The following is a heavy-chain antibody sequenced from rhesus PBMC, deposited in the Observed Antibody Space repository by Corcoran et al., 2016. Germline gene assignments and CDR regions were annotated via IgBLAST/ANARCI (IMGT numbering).Heavy chain of an antibody. D-gene: IGHD2-2*01. CDR1: GGSISSSD. Sequence: QLQLQESGPGLVKPSETLSVTCAVSGGSISSSDWSWIRQAPGKGLEWIGYIYGSGSSTNYNPSLKSRVTLSVDTSKNQLSLKLSSVTTADTAVYYCARGGYNYFDYWGQGVLVTVSS. J-gene: IGHJ4*01. CDR2: IYGSGSST. V-gene: IGHV4-169*01. CDR3: ARGGYNYFDY.